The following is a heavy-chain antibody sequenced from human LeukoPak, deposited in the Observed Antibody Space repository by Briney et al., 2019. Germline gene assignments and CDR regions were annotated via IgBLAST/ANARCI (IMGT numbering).Heavy chain of an antibody. J-gene: IGHJ6*03. CDR3: ARGIGRFRAVWAVTWRPYYYYMDV. CDR1: GGSISTSNYY. V-gene: IGHV4-39*07. CDR2: IFYSGST. D-gene: IGHD6-19*01. Sequence: SETLSLTCTVSGGSISTSNYYWGWIRQPPGKGLEWIGNIFYSGSTYYGPSLKSRLTISLDTSRNQFSLKLNSVTAADTAVYYCARGIGRFRAVWAVTWRPYYYYMDVWGKGTTVTVSS.